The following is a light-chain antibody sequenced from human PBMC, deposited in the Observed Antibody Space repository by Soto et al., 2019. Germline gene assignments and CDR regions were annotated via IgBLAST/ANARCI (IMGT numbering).Light chain of an antibody. Sequence: DIQLTQSPLFLSASVGDRVTITCRTSQDISSYLAWYQQKPWKAPKLLIYAASSLQSGVPSRFSGSGSGTEFTLTISSLQPEDFATYYCQQLKSYPLSFGGGTKVEI. CDR1: QDISSY. CDR3: QQLKSYPLS. V-gene: IGKV1-9*01. J-gene: IGKJ4*01. CDR2: AAS.